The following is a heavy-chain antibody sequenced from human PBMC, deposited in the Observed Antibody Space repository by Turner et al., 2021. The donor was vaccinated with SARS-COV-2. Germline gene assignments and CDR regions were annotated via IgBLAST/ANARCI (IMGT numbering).Heavy chain of an antibody. Sequence: QVQLVQSGAEVKKPGSSVKVSCKASGGTFSSYAISWVRQAPGQGLEWMGGIIPFFDTTNNAQKFQGRVTITADESTSTAYMELSSLRSEDTAVYYCARFTAYDSSGSTFDYWGQGTLVTVSS. CDR1: GGTFSSYA. CDR3: ARFTAYDSSGSTFDY. J-gene: IGHJ4*02. D-gene: IGHD3-22*01. V-gene: IGHV1-69*01. CDR2: IIPFFDTT.